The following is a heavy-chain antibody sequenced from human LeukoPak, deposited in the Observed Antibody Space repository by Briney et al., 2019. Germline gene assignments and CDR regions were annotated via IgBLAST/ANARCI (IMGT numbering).Heavy chain of an antibody. Sequence: PSETLSLTCTVSGGSINSYYWSWIRQPPGKGLEWIGYIYYSGSTNYNPSLKSRVTISVDTSKNQFSLKLSSVTAADTAVYYCARSDSGSYYDYWGQGTLVTVSS. J-gene: IGHJ4*02. D-gene: IGHD1-26*01. CDR3: ARSDSGSYYDY. CDR1: GGSINSYY. V-gene: IGHV4-59*08. CDR2: IYYSGST.